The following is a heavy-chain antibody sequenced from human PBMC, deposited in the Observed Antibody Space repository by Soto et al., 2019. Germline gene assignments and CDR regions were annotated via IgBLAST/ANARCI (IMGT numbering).Heavy chain of an antibody. CDR1: AYTFTGYY. D-gene: IGHD3-22*01. CDR3: ARDSHSDSSGYYAVDY. V-gene: IGHV1-2*02. J-gene: IGHJ4*02. CDR2: INPNSGGT. Sequence: EAAVKVSCKDPAYTFTGYYMHWVRPAPAQGLEWMGWINPNSGGTNYAQKFQGRVTITADESTSTAYMELSSLRSEDTAVDDCARDSHSDSSGYYAVDYWGQRALVTVAP.